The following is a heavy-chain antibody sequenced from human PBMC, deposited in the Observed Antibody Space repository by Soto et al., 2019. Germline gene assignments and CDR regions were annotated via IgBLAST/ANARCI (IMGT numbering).Heavy chain of an antibody. CDR1: GFTFSSYA. V-gene: IGHV3-64D*06. CDR2: ISSNGGST. Sequence: GGSLRLSCSASGFTFSSYAMHWVHQAPGKGLEYVSAISSNGGSTYYADSVKGRFTISRDNSKNTLYLQMSSLRAEDTAVYYCVKGSMVRGVIVGFFDYWGQGTLVTVSS. CDR3: VKGSMVRGVIVGFFDY. J-gene: IGHJ4*02. D-gene: IGHD3-10*01.